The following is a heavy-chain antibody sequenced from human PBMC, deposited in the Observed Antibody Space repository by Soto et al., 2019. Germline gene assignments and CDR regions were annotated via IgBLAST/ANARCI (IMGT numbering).Heavy chain of an antibody. D-gene: IGHD2-21*02. CDR3: ARCGGDCRRFDY. J-gene: IGHJ4*02. V-gene: IGHV1-18*01. CDR1: CYCFPNYG. Sequence: AAGQVCCKGSCYCFPNYGIRWVRQAPGQGLEWMGWISAYNGNTNYAQKLQGRVTMTTDTSTSTAYMELRSLRSDDTAVYYCARCGGDCRRFDYWGQGTLVTVSS. CDR2: ISAYNGNT.